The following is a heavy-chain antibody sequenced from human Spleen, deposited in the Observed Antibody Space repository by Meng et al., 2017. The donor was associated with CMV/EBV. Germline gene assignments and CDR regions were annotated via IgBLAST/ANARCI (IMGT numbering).Heavy chain of an antibody. V-gene: IGHV3-74*01. J-gene: IGHJ5*02. CDR1: GFTFSNYL. D-gene: IGHD2-2*01. CDR2: VSGDGTRT. CDR3: ANIVVVPAAILP. Sequence: GGSLRLSCVASGFTFSNYLMHWVRQAPGKGLVWVSRVSGDGTRTNYADSVRGRFTISRDNAKNSLYLQMNSLRAEDTAVYYCANIVVVPAAILPWGQGTLVTVSS.